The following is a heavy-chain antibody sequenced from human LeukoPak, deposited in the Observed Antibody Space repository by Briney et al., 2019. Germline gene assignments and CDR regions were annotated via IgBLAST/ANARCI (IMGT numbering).Heavy chain of an antibody. CDR3: ARVSGGPAAIVDWFDP. CDR1: GGSFSGYY. D-gene: IGHD2-2*01. J-gene: IGHJ5*02. CDR2: INHSGST. Sequence: SETLSLTCAVYGGSFSGYYWSWIRQPPGKGLEWIGEINHSGSTNYNPSLKSRVTISVDTSKNQFSLKLSSVTAADTAVYYCARVSGGPAAIVDWFDPWGQGTLVIVSS. V-gene: IGHV4-34*01.